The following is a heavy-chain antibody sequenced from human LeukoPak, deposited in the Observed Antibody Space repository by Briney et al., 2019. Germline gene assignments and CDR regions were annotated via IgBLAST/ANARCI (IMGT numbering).Heavy chain of an antibody. CDR1: GYTFTSYG. Sequence: ASVKVSCKASGYTFTSYGISWVRQAPGQGLEWMGWISAYNGNTNYAQKLQGRVTITTDTSTSTAYIELRSLRSDDTSVFYCARERYGMDVWGQGTTVTVSS. J-gene: IGHJ6*02. CDR3: ARERYGMDV. CDR2: ISAYNGNT. V-gene: IGHV1-18*01.